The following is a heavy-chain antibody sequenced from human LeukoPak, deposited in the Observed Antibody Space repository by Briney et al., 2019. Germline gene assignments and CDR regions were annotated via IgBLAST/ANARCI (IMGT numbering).Heavy chain of an antibody. V-gene: IGHV3-7*03. CDR3: ARSPTSGYDFWSGYYYYGMDV. CDR2: IKQDGSEK. Sequence: TGGSLRLSCAASGFTFSSYWMSWVRQAPGKGLEWVANIKQDGSEKYYVDSVKGRFTISRDNAKNSLYLQMNSLGAEDTAVYYCARSPTSGYDFWSGYYYYGMDVWGQGTTVTVSS. J-gene: IGHJ6*02. D-gene: IGHD3-3*01. CDR1: GFTFSSYW.